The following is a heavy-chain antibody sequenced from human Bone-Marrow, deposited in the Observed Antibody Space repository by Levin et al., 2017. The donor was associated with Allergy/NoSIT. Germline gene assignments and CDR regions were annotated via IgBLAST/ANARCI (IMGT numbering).Heavy chain of an antibody. D-gene: IGHD2-15*01. J-gene: IGHJ4*02. V-gene: IGHV3-21*01. CDR3: AREKVTMVVEIIESYFDY. CDR2: ITSSGTYI. Sequence: GESLKISCAASGFTFSSYSMNWVRQAPGKGLDWVSSITSSGTYIYYADSVKGRFTISRDNAKNSLFLQMNSLTAADTAVYYCAREKVTMVVEIIESYFDYWGQGTLVTVSS. CDR1: GFTFSSYS.